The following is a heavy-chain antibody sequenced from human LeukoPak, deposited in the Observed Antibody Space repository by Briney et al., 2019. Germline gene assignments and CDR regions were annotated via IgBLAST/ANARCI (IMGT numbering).Heavy chain of an antibody. CDR3: ARHRSGWLQSSFDY. D-gene: IGHD5-24*01. CDR1: GGSFSGYY. Sequence: SETLSLTCAVYGGSFSGYYWSWIRQPPGKGLEWIGSIYYSGSTYYNPSLKSRVTISVDTSKNQFSLKLSSVTAADTAVYYCARHRSGWLQSSFDYWGQGTLVTVSS. CDR2: IYYSGST. J-gene: IGHJ4*02. V-gene: IGHV4-34*01.